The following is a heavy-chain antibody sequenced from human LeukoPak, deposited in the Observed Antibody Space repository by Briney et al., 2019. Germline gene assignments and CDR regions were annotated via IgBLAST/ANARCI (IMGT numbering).Heavy chain of an antibody. CDR3: ARGPLWSGFDY. J-gene: IGHJ4*02. CDR2: IYSGDTT. Sequence: GGSLRLSFAASGFTVGTTYMTWVRRAAGKGLEWVSIIYSGDTTYYADSVKGRFTISRDNSKNTLYLQMNSLRAEDTAVYYCARGPLWSGFDYWGQGTLVTVSS. D-gene: IGHD3-3*01. CDR1: GFTVGTTY. V-gene: IGHV3-53*01.